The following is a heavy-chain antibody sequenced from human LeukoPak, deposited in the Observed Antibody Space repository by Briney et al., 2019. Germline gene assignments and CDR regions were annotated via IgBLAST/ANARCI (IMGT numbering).Heavy chain of an antibody. D-gene: IGHD3-22*01. CDR2: IYTSGTT. CDR3: ARQPSYFDPPDS. CDR1: GGSIRSDY. V-gene: IGHV4-4*08. Sequence: PSETLSLTCTVSGGSIRSDYWSWIRQPPGKGLEWTGYIYTSGTTNYNPSLKSRVTMSLDTSKNQFSLKLSSVTAADTAVYYCARQPSYFDPPDSWGQGTLVTVSS. J-gene: IGHJ4*02.